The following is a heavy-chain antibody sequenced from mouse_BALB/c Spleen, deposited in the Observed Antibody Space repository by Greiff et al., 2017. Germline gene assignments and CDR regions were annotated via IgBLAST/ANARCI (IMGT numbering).Heavy chain of an antibody. J-gene: IGHJ2*01. CDR3: ARGLYYFDY. Sequence: EVHLVESGGGLVQPGGSLKLSCAASGFTFSSYTMSWVRQTPEKRLEWVAYISNGGGSTYYPDTVKGRFTISRDNAKNTLYLQVSSLKSEDTAMYYCARGLYYFDYWGQGTTLTVSS. V-gene: IGHV5-12-2*01. CDR1: GFTFSSYT. CDR2: ISNGGGST.